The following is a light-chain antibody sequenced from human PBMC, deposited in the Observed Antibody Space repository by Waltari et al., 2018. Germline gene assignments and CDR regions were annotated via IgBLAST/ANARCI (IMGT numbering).Light chain of an antibody. Sequence: QSVLTQPAPVSGSPGQSIPIPGTGTSSDVGGYNYFSWYQQHPGKAPKLMIYDVSNRPSGVSNRFSGSKSGNTASLTISGLQAEDEADYYCSSYTSSSTFWVFGTGTKVTVL. J-gene: IGLJ1*01. V-gene: IGLV2-14*03. CDR3: SSYTSSSTFWV. CDR2: DVS. CDR1: SSDVGGYNY.